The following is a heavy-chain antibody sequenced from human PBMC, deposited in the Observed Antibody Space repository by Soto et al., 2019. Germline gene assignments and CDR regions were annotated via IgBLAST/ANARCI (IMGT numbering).Heavy chain of an antibody. J-gene: IGHJ5*02. CDR2: ISAYNGNT. V-gene: IGHV1-18*04. CDR3: ARDRSLRFLEQGFDP. Sequence: ASVKVSCKASGYTFTSYGISCVRQAPGQGLEWMGWISAYNGNTNYAQKLQGRVTMTTDTSTSTAYMELRSLRSDDTAVYYCARDRSLRFLEQGFDPWGQGTLVTVS. D-gene: IGHD3-3*01. CDR1: GYTFTSYG.